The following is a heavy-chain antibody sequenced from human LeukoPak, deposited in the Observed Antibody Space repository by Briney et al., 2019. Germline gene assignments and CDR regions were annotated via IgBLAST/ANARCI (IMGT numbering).Heavy chain of an antibody. CDR3: ARYGLVEFRNAFQY. CDR2: IHDKGSD. Sequence: TETLSLTCSVSGASITTTNFWWTWIRQSPGSGLEWIGYIHDKGSDKYNPALESRATLSVDTSKNQFSLKLNSVTAADTAVYYCARYGLVEFRNAFQYWGQGILVSVSS. CDR1: GASITTTNFW. J-gene: IGHJ1*01. D-gene: IGHD6-6*01. V-gene: IGHV4-61*01.